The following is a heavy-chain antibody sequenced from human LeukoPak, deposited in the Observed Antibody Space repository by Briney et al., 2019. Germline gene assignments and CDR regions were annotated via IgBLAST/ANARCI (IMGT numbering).Heavy chain of an antibody. CDR1: GFTFSSYV. Sequence: GRSLRLSCAASGFTFSSYVMHWVRQAPGKGLEWVAAIWYDGSNKYYADSVKGRFTISRDNSNNTLYLQMNSLRAKDTAVYYCARIGTGYCSGGSCYSIGMDVWGQGTTVIVSS. D-gene: IGHD2-15*01. CDR3: ARIGTGYCSGGSCYSIGMDV. V-gene: IGHV3-33*01. CDR2: IWYDGSNK. J-gene: IGHJ6*02.